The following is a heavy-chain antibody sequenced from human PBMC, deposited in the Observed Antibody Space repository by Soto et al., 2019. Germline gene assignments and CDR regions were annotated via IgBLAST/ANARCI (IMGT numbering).Heavy chain of an antibody. D-gene: IGHD6-13*01. CDR2: INPNSGGT. Sequence: ASVKVSCKASGYTFTGYYMHWVRQAPGQGLEWMGWINPNSGGTNYAQKFQGWVTMTRDTSISTAYMELSRLRSDDTAVYYCARGRGIAAAGTASDYWGQGTLVTVSS. V-gene: IGHV1-2*04. CDR1: GYTFTGYY. J-gene: IGHJ4*02. CDR3: ARGRGIAAAGTASDY.